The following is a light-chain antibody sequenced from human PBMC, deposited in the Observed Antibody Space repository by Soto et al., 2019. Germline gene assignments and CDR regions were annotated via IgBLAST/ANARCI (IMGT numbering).Light chain of an antibody. CDR2: WAS. CDR1: QSVLYSSNRKNY. J-gene: IGKJ1*01. CDR3: QQYYTTHWT. Sequence: EIAMTKSPDSLAVSLGERATINCKSSQSVLYSSNRKNYLAWYQQKAGQAPKLLIYWASTREAGVPDRFSGSGSGTDFSLTISSLQAEDVAVYYCQQYYTTHWTFGQGTKVEIK. V-gene: IGKV4-1*01.